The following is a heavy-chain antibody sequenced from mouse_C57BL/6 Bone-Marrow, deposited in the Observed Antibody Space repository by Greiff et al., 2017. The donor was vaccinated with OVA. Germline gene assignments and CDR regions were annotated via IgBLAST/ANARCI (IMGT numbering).Heavy chain of an antibody. CDR2: ISSGGDYI. V-gene: IGHV5-9-1*02. CDR3: TRVRGNYAWFAY. Sequence: EVKLVESGEGLVKPGGSLKLSCAASGFTFSSYAMSWVRQTPEQGLEWVAYISSGGDYIYYADTVKGRFTISRDNARNTLYLQMSSLKSEDTAMYYCTRVRGNYAWFAYWGQGTLVTVSA. J-gene: IGHJ3*01. CDR1: GFTFSSYA. D-gene: IGHD2-1*01.